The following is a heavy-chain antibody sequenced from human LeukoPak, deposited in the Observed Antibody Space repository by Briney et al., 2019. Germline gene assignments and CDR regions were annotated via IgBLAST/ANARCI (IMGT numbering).Heavy chain of an antibody. CDR1: GYSFPSYW. CDR3: ATLNY. J-gene: IGHJ4*02. Sequence: GESLRISCKVSGYSFPSYWITRVRQVPGKGLEWMGRIAPSDSYTNYNPSFEGHVTMSVEKSITTVYLQWSSLKASDTAMYYCATLNYWGQGTLVTVSS. V-gene: IGHV5-10-1*01. CDR2: IAPSDSYT.